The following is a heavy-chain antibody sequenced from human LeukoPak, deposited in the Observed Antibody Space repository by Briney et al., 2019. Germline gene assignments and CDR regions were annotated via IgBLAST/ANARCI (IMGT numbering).Heavy chain of an antibody. CDR2: IYSGGST. Sequence: GGSLRLSCAASGFTVSSNYMSWVRQAPGKGLEWVSVIYSGGSTYYADSVKGRFTISRDNSKNTLYLQMNSLRAEDTAVYYCARVSVWYCGGDCPIPYDYWGQGTLVTVSS. CDR1: GFTVSSNY. D-gene: IGHD2-21*01. V-gene: IGHV3-66*02. CDR3: ARVSVWYCGGDCPIPYDY. J-gene: IGHJ4*02.